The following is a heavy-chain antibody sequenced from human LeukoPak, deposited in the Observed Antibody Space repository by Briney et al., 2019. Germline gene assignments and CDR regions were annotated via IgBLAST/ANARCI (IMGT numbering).Heavy chain of an antibody. CDR2: ISYDGSSK. J-gene: IGHJ4*02. CDR1: GFTFSTYA. V-gene: IGHV3-30*04. CDR3: AKDLDYYDILTDYSQKGVFDY. Sequence: PGGSLRLSCAASGFTFSTYAMHWVRQAPGKGLEWVAVISYDGSSKYYADSVRGRFTISRDTFKNTLYLQMYSLRAEDTALYYCAKDLDYYDILTDYSQKGVFDYWGQGALVTVSS. D-gene: IGHD3-9*01.